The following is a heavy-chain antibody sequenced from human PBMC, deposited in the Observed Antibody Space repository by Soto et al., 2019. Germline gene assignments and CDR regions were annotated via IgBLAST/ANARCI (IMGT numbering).Heavy chain of an antibody. CDR1: GFTFSSYA. V-gene: IGHV3-23*01. J-gene: IGHJ4*02. Sequence: VQLLESGGGLVQPGGSLRLSCAASGFTFSSYAMSWVRQAPGMGLEWVSAISGSGGSAYYADSVRGRFTISRDNSKNTLYLQMNSLRAEDTTVYYCAKASEDYGDSTFDYWGQGTLVTVSS. CDR2: ISGSGGSA. D-gene: IGHD4-17*01. CDR3: AKASEDYGDSTFDY.